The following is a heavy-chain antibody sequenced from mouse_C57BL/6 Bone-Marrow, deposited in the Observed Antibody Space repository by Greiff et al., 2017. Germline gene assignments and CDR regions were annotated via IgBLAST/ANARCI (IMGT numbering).Heavy chain of an antibody. CDR3: AGHGFLLLRPFAY. CDR1: GFTFSSYG. CDR2: ISSGGSYT. D-gene: IGHD1-1*01. Sequence: EVKLMESGGDLVKPGGSLKLSCAASGFTFSSYGMSWVRQTPDKRLEWVATISSGGSYTYYPDSVKGRFTISRDNAKNTLYLQMSSLKSEDTAVYYCAGHGFLLLRPFAYWGQGTLVTVSA. J-gene: IGHJ3*01. V-gene: IGHV5-6*02.